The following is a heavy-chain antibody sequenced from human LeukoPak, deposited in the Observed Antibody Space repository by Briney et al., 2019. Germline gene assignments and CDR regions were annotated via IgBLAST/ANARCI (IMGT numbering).Heavy chain of an antibody. CDR2: ISSSGYGI. D-gene: IGHD3-22*01. V-gene: IGHV3-48*03. CDR3: ARDRPYDSIGDPIDY. J-gene: IGHJ4*02. CDR1: GFTFSGYE. Sequence: GGSLRLSCAASGFTFSGYEMNWVRKAPGKGLEWVSYISSSGYGIYYADSVKGRFTISRDNAKNSLYLQMNTLRAEDTAVYYCARDRPYDSIGDPIDYWGQGTLVTVSS.